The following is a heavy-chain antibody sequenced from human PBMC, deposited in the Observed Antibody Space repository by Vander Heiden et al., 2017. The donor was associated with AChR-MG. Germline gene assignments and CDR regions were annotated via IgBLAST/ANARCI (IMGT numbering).Heavy chain of an antibody. J-gene: IGHJ6*02. V-gene: IGHV1-8*01. CDR3: ARGPGYCSSTSCYRSRYYYYGMDV. CDR1: GYTFTRYD. CDR2: MNPNSGNT. Sequence: QVQLVQSGAEVKKPGASVKVSCKASGYTFTRYDINWVRQATGQGLEWMGWMNPNSGNTGYAQKFQGRVTMTRNTSISTAYMELSSLRSEDTAVYYCARGPGYCSSTSCYRSRYYYYGMDVWGQGTTVTVSS. D-gene: IGHD2-2*01.